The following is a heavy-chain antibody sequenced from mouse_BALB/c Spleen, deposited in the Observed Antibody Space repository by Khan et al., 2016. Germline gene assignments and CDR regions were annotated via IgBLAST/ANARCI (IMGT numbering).Heavy chain of an antibody. CDR3: ARTYYGNYYAMDY. V-gene: IGHV2-2*02. CDR1: GFSLTSYG. Sequence: QVQLQQSGPGLVQPSQSLSITCTVSGFSLTSYGVHWVRQSPGKGLEWLGVIWSGGSTDYNAAFISRLSISKDNSKSQVFFKMNSLQANDTAIYYCARTYYGNYYAMDYWGQGTSVTVSS. J-gene: IGHJ4*01. D-gene: IGHD2-10*01. CDR2: IWSGGST.